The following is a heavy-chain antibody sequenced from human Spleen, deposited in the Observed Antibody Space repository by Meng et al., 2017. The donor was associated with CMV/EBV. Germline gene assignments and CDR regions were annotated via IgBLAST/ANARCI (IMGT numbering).Heavy chain of an antibody. Sequence: PLQGSGPGLVKPSGTLSPPCVVPGGSISSSYWWTWVRQSPGKGLEWIGEMYHSGTTNYNPSLKSRVTISMGKSNNQLSLKLNSVTAADTAVYHCATQESRDGHNPYWGQGTLVTVFS. D-gene: IGHD5-24*01. V-gene: IGHV4-4*02. CDR2: MYHSGTT. CDR1: GGSISSSYW. J-gene: IGHJ4*02. CDR3: ATQESRDGHNPY.